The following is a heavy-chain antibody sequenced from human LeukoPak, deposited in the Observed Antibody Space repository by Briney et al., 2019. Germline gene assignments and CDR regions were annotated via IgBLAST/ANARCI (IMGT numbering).Heavy chain of an antibody. Sequence: ASVKVSCKASGGTFSSYAISWVRQAPGQGLEWMGGIIPIFGTANYAQKFQGRVTITADKSTSTAYMELNSLRSEDTAVYFCATDTSITAAGNLTYWGQGTLVTVSS. V-gene: IGHV1-69*06. CDR3: ATDTSITAAGNLTY. D-gene: IGHD6-13*01. CDR2: IIPIFGTA. CDR1: GGTFSSYA. J-gene: IGHJ4*02.